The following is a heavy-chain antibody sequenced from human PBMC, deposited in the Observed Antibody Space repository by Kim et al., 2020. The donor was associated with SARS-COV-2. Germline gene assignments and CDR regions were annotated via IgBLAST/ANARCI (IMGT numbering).Heavy chain of an antibody. CDR3: ARGGYYYDSSGYLADFDY. CDR1: GFTVSSNY. J-gene: IGHJ4*02. V-gene: IGHV3-66*01. Sequence: GGSLRLSCAASGFTVSSNYMSWVRQAPGKGLEWVSVIYSGGSTYYADSVKGKFTISRDNSKNTLYLQMNSLRAEDTAVYYCARGGYYYDSSGYLADFDYWGQGTLVTVSS. CDR2: IYSGGST. D-gene: IGHD3-22*01.